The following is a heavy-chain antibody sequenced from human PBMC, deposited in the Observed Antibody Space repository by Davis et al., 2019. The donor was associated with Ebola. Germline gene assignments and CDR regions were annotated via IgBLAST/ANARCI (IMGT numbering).Heavy chain of an antibody. J-gene: IGHJ6*04. CDR3: ARVGPRLAAAGNLLYYYYYGMDV. CDR1: GGSIISSSSY. Sequence: MPSETLSLTCTVSGGSIISSSSYWGWIRQPPRKGLEWIGYIYYSGSTNYNPSLKSRVTISVDTSKNQFSLKLSSVTAADTAVYYCARVGPRLAAAGNLLYYYYYGMDVWGKGTTVTVSS. D-gene: IGHD6-13*01. V-gene: IGHV4-61*05. CDR2: IYYSGST.